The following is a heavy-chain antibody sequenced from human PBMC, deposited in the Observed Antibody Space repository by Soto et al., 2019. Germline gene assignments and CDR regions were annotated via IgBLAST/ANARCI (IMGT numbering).Heavy chain of an antibody. Sequence: GGSLRLSCAAPGFDVTANFMGWVRQAPGKGLEWVSSISSSSSYIYYADSVKGRFTISRDNAKNSLYLQMNSLRAEDTAVYYCARDETVGVSIVVPAAVDYWGQGTLVTVSS. D-gene: IGHD2-2*01. CDR3: ARDETVGVSIVVPAAVDY. J-gene: IGHJ4*02. CDR1: GFDVTANF. CDR2: ISSSSSYI. V-gene: IGHV3-21*01.